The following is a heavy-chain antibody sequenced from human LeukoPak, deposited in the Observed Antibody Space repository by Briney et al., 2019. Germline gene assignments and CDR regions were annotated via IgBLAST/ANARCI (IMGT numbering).Heavy chain of an antibody. CDR2: IIPIFGTA. Sequence: SVKVSCKASGGTFSSYAISWVRQAPGQGLEWMGRIIPIFGTANYAQKFQGRVTITTDASTSTAYMELSSLRSENTAVYYCARDWLVAAAGLDYWGQGTLVTVSS. D-gene: IGHD6-13*01. J-gene: IGHJ4*02. V-gene: IGHV1-69*05. CDR1: GGTFSSYA. CDR3: ARDWLVAAAGLDY.